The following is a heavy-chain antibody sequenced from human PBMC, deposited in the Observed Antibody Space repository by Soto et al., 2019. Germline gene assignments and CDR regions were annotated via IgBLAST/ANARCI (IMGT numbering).Heavy chain of an antibody. CDR1: GGSISSADYY. CDR3: ARAILELPSFDY. D-gene: IGHD1-7*01. V-gene: IGHV4-30-4*01. Sequence: SESLSLTCTVSGGSISSADYYWSWIRQPPGKGLEWIGYIYYSGSTYYNPSLKSRVTISVDTSKNQFSLKLSSVTAADTAVYYCARAILELPSFDYWGQGTLVTVSS. J-gene: IGHJ4*02. CDR2: IYYSGST.